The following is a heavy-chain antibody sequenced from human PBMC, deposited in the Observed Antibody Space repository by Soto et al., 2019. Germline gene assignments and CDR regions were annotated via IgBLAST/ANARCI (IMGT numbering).Heavy chain of an antibody. CDR3: ARGPPFGY. V-gene: IGHV4-30-2*01. D-gene: IGHD3-10*01. J-gene: IGHJ4*02. CDR1: GGSISSGGYC. Sequence: SDTLPLTCAVSGGSISSGGYCWSWIRQPPGKGLEWIGYIYHSGSTYYNPSLKSRVTISVDRSKNQFSLKLNSVTAAADTAVYYCARGPPFGYWGQGTLVTVSS. CDR2: IYHSGST.